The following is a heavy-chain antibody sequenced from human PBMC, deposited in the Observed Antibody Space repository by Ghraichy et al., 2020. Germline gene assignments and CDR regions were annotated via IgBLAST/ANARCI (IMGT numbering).Heavy chain of an antibody. V-gene: IGHV3-7*01. CDR3: ARDPRCPDY. Sequence: GESLNISCAASGFSFSAYWVTWVRQAPGMGLEWVANINQDGSQKYYVDSVKGRFIISRDNAKNSLYLQMNSLRAEDTAVYYCARDPRCPDYWGQGALVTVSS. CDR1: GFSFSAYW. D-gene: IGHD4-17*01. CDR2: INQDGSQK. J-gene: IGHJ4*02.